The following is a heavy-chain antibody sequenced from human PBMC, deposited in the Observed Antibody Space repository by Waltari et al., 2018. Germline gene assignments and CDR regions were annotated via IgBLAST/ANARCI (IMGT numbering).Heavy chain of an antibody. CDR3: TTDRSVDIVVVPAA. D-gene: IGHD2-2*01. Sequence: EVQLVESGGGLVKPGGYLSISCAASGFPFSNAWMSGVRQAPGKGLEWVGRIKSKTDGGTTDYAAPVKGRFTISRDDSKNTLYLQMNSLKTEDTAVYYCTTDRSVDIVVVPAAWGQGTLVTVSS. V-gene: IGHV3-15*01. CDR2: IKSKTDGGTT. CDR1: GFPFSNAW. J-gene: IGHJ4*02.